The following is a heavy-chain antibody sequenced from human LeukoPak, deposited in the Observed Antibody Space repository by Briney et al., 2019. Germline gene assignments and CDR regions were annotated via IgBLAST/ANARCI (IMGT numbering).Heavy chain of an antibody. CDR2: VSPYNGNT. D-gene: IGHD3-10*01. CDR1: GYIFTSYY. V-gene: IGHV1-18*04. CDR3: ARNGRVRRVVKDLFEY. J-gene: IGHJ4*02. Sequence: ASVKVSCKASGYIFTSYYLHWVRQAPGQGLEWMGRVSPYNGNTYYSQRFQDRVTITKDTSTGTAYMDLRNLRTDDTAMYYCARNGRVRRVVKDLFEYWGQGTLVAVSS.